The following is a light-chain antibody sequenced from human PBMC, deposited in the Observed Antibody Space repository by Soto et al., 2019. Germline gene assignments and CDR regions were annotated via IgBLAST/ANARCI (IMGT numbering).Light chain of an antibody. CDR3: HHYDTYRT. CDR2: KAS. CDR1: QSISNW. V-gene: IGKV1-5*03. Sequence: DIQMTQSPSTLSASVGDRVTITCRASQSISNWLAWYQQKPGKVPKLLIYKASSLHGGVPSRFSGSGSGTEFTLTISSQQPDDFATYYCHHYDTYRTFGQRTKVQIK. J-gene: IGKJ1*01.